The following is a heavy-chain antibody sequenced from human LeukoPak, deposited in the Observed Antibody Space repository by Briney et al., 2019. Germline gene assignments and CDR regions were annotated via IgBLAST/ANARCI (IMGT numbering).Heavy chain of an antibody. CDR3: ARRSSSGSYYRPFDY. CDR2: ISSSGSTI. J-gene: IGHJ4*02. Sequence: PGGSLKLSCAASGFTFRDYYMSWIRQAPGKGLGGFSYISSSGSTIYYADSVKGRFTIARGNAKNSLYLQMNSLRAEDTAVYYCARRSSSGSYYRPFDYWGQGTLVILSS. CDR1: GFTFRDYY. V-gene: IGHV3-11*04. D-gene: IGHD1-26*01.